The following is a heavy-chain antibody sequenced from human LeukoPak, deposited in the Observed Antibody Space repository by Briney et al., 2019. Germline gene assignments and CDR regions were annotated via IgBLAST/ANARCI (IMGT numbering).Heavy chain of an antibody. V-gene: IGHV4-59*01. CDR2: IYYSGST. CDR3: ARGPSPLYCSGGSCYGGGYYYGMDV. D-gene: IGHD2-15*01. J-gene: IGHJ6*04. CDR1: GGSISSYY. Sequence: PSETLSLTCTVSGGSISSYYWSWIRQPPGKGLEWIGYIYYSGSTNYNPSLKSRVTISVDTSKNQFSLKLSSVTAADTAVYYCARGPSPLYCSGGSCYGGGYYYGMDVWGKGTTATVSS.